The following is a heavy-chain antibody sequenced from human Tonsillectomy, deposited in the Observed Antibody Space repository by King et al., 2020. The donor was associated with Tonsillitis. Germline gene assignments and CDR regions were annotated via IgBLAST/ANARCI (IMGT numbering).Heavy chain of an antibody. V-gene: IGHV3-30*03. Sequence: VQLVESGGGVVQPGRSLRLSCAASGFTFSSFGMHWVRQAPGKGLEWVAVISYDGSNKYYADSVKGRFTISRDNSKNTRYLQMNSLRAEDTAVYYCARNLRYALYYWGQGTLVTVSS. CDR1: GFTFSSFG. J-gene: IGHJ4*02. CDR3: ARNLRYALYY. D-gene: IGHD1-14*01. CDR2: ISYDGSNK.